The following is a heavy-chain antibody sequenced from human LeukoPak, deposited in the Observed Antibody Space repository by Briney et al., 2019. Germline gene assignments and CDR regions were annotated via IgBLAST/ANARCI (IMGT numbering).Heavy chain of an antibody. CDR3: ARDLAAVAEFQH. Sequence: GASVKVSCKASGNTFTSYDINWVRQATGQGLEWMGWMNPNSGNTGYAQKFQGRVTITADKSTSTAYMELSSLRSEDTAVYYCARDLAAVAEFQHWGQGTLVTVSS. D-gene: IGHD6-19*01. CDR1: GNTFTSYD. J-gene: IGHJ1*01. CDR2: MNPNSGNT. V-gene: IGHV1-8*01.